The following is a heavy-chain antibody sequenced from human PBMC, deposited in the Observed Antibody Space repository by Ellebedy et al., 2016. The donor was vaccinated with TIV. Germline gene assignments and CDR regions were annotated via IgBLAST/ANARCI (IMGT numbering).Heavy chain of an antibody. J-gene: IGHJ5*02. V-gene: IGHV3-23*01. CDR3: ARGRSYFPYNWFDP. D-gene: IGHD3-10*01. CDR1: GFTFSSYA. CDR2: IVGSGGST. Sequence: GGSLRLXXAASGFTFSSYAMSWVRQAPGKGLEWVSGIVGSGGSTDYADSVKGRFTISRDNSKNTLYLQMNSLRAEDTALYYCARGRSYFPYNWFDPWGQGTLVTVSS.